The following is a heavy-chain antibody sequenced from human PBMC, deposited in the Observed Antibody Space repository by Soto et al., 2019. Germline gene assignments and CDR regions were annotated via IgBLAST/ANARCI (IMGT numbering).Heavy chain of an antibody. J-gene: IGHJ6*02. V-gene: IGHV4-59*01. CDR1: GGSISSYY. CDR2: IYYTGST. CDR3: ARDLWGYCGTDCYPLDV. Sequence: SETLSLTCTVSGGSISSYYWSWIRQPPGKGLEWIGYIYYTGSTNYNPSFKSRVTISVDTSKNQFSLKLNSVTAADTAVYYCARDLWGYCGTDCYPLDVWGQATTVTVSS. D-gene: IGHD2-21*02.